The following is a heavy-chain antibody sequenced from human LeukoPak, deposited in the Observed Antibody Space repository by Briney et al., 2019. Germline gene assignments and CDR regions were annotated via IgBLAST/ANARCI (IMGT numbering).Heavy chain of an antibody. J-gene: IGHJ4*02. CDR3: ARAPTGDIYYFDY. CDR2: IKQDGSEK. CDR1: GFTFSSYW. D-gene: IGHD7-27*01. Sequence: GGSLRLSCAASGFTFSSYWMSWVRQAPGKGLEWVANIKQDGSEKYYVDSVKGRFTISRDNAKNSLYLQMNSLRAEDTAVYYCARAPTGDIYYFDYWGQGTLVTVSS. V-gene: IGHV3-7*04.